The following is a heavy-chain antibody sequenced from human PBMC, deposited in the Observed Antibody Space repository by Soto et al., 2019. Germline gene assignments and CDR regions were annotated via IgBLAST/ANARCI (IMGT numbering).Heavy chain of an antibody. CDR3: AGDYGGTTRWLDP. J-gene: IGHJ5*02. V-gene: IGHV4-59*01. CDR2: IYYSGST. CDR1: GGSISSYY. D-gene: IGHD1-1*01. Sequence: SETLSLTCTVSGGSISSYYWSWIRQPPGKGLERIGHIYYSGSTNYKPSLKSRVTISVDTSKNESSVNLSSVTSADTAVYCCAGDYGGTTRWLDPCGQGTLVTVSS.